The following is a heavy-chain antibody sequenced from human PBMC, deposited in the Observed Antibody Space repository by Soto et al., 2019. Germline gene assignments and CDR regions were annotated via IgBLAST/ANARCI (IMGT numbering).Heavy chain of an antibody. CDR3: WGSGDGHYYDSSGYYYYYYGMDV. J-gene: IGHJ6*02. V-gene: IGHV3-15*01. D-gene: IGHD3-22*01. CDR2: IKSKTDGGTT. Sequence: GGSLRLSCAASGFTFSNAWMSWVRQAPGKGLEWVGRIKSKTDGGTTDYAAPVKGRFTISRDDSKNTLYLQMNSLKTEDTAVYYCWGSGDGHYYDSSGYYYYYYGMDVWGQGTTVTVSS. CDR1: GFTFSNAW.